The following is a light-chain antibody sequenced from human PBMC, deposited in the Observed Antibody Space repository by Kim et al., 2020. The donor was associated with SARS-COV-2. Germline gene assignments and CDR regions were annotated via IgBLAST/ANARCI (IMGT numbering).Light chain of an antibody. J-gene: IGLJ3*02. CDR2: LEGSGSY. CDR3: ETWDSNTRV. Sequence: SVKRTCALGGGHRSYTNAWQQQQPGKAPRYLMKLEGSGSYNKGSGVADRFSGSSSGADRYLTISNLQSKDEADYYCETWDSNTRVFGGGTQLTVL. CDR1: GGHRSYT. V-gene: IGLV4-60*03.